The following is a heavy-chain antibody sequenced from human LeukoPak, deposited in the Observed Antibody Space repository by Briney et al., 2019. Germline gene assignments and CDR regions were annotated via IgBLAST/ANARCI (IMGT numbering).Heavy chain of an antibody. CDR1: GGTFSSYA. J-gene: IGHJ3*02. D-gene: IGHD3-9*01. CDR2: IIPIFGTA. Sequence: GSSVKVSCKASGGTFSSYAISWVRQAPGQGLEWMGGIIPIFGTANYAQKFQGRVTITTDESTSTAYMELSSLRSEGTAVYYCARAFDILTGYLSSDAFDIWGQGTMVTVSS. CDR3: ARAFDILTGYLSSDAFDI. V-gene: IGHV1-69*05.